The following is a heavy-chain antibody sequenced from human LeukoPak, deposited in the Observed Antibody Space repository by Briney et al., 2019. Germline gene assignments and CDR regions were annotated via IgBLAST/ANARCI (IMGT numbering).Heavy chain of an antibody. J-gene: IGHJ4*02. D-gene: IGHD2-15*01. Sequence: GSSVKVSCKASGGTFSDYSISWVRQAPGQGLEWMGRIIPILNVPNYAQKFEGRVTITADKSTSSAYMELSSLKSEDTAVYFCARDRSRARYFDYWGQGTLVTVSS. CDR1: GGTFSDYS. V-gene: IGHV1-69*04. CDR3: ARDRSRARYFDY. CDR2: IIPILNVP.